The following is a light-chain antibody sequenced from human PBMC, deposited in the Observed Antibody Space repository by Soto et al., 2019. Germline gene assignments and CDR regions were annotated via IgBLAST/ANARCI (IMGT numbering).Light chain of an antibody. V-gene: IGLV2-14*01. CDR1: RSDVGGYHY. CDR2: EVS. J-gene: IGLJ1*01. Sequence: QSALTQPASVSGSPGQSITISCTGTRSDVGGYHYVSWYQQHPGKAPKLMIYEVSNRPSGVSNRFSGSKSGNTASLTISGLQAEDEADYFCSSYGSTSTRYVFGTGTKLTVL. CDR3: SSYGSTSTRYV.